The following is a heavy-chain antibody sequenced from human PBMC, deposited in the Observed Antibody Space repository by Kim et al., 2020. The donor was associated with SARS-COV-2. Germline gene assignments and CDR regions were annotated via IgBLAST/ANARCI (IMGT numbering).Heavy chain of an antibody. CDR2: IYYSGST. CDR1: GGSISSSSYY. V-gene: IGHV4-39*01. J-gene: IGHJ4*02. D-gene: IGHD2-15*01. CDR3: AIQLAGKKGLYYFDY. Sequence: SETLSLTCTVSGGSISSSSYYWGWIRQPPGKGLEWIGSIYYSGSTYYNPSLKSRVTISVDTSKNQFSLKLSSVTAADTAVYYCAIQLAGKKGLYYFDYWGQGTLLPVSS.